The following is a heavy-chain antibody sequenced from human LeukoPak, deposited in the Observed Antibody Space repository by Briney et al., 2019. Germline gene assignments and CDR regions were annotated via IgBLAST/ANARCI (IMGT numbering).Heavy chain of an antibody. CDR2: IYYSGST. CDR1: GGSISSYY. CDR3: ARNGAGVAVSPYARGFDY. Sequence: SETLSLTCTVSGGSISSYYWSWIRQPPGKGLEWIGYIYYSGSTNYNPSLKSRVTISVDTSKNQFSLKLSSVTAADTAVYYCARNGAGVAVSPYARGFDYWGQGTLVTVSS. V-gene: IGHV4-59*01. D-gene: IGHD6-19*01. J-gene: IGHJ4*02.